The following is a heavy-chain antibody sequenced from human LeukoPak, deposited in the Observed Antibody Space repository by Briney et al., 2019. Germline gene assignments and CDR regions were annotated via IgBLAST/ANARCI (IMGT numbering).Heavy chain of an antibody. CDR1: GFTFSNAW. D-gene: IGHD3-22*01. J-gene: IGHJ3*02. CDR3: TFPERSLYSYDSRKRDAFDI. Sequence: KPGGSLRLSWAAAGFTFSNAWMTWVRQAPGRGLGWVGCTKSKTARGTTEYVAAGTGRFTISRDDQKNTLYVQMNSLKTEDTAVYYCTFPERSLYSYDSRKRDAFDIWGQGTMVTVSS. V-gene: IGHV3-15*01. CDR2: TKSKTARGTT.